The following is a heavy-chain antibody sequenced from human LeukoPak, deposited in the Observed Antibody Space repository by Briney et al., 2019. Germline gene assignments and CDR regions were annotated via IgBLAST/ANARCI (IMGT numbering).Heavy chain of an antibody. J-gene: IGHJ4*02. CDR1: GFTFSSYG. D-gene: IGHD1-26*01. Sequence: PGRSLRLSCAASGFTFSSYGMHWVRQAPGKGLEWVAVISYDGSDKYYADSVKGRFTISRDSSKNTLFLQMNSLRAEDTAVYYCAKDPVGTTFAYYFDYWGQGTLVTVSS. CDR3: AKDPVGTTFAYYFDY. CDR2: ISYDGSDK. V-gene: IGHV3-30*18.